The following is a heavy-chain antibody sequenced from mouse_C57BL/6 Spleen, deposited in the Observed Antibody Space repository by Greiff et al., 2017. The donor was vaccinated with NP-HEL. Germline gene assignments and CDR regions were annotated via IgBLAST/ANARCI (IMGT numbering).Heavy chain of an antibody. V-gene: IGHV1-64*01. CDR1: GYTFTSYW. CDR2: IHPNGGST. J-gene: IGHJ2*01. Sequence: QVQLQQPGAELVKPGASVKLSCKASGYTFTSYWMHWVKQRPGQGLEWIGMIHPNGGSTNYNEKFKSKATLTVDKSSSTAYMQLSSLTSEDSAVYYCARARGGSSPDYWGQGTTLTVSS. CDR3: ARARGGSSPDY. D-gene: IGHD1-1*01.